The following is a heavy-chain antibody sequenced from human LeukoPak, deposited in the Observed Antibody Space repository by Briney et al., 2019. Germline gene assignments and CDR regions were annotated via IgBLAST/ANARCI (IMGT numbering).Heavy chain of an antibody. D-gene: IGHD1-26*01. CDR2: LSGGLT. V-gene: IGHV3-23*01. Sequence: GGSLRLSCAASGFTFSSYAMNWVRQAPGKGLEWVSGLSGGLTYYADSVKGRFTISRENSRSTLYLQMNTLRAEDTALYYCSKGEGGSYLGAFDIWGQGTLVTVSS. J-gene: IGHJ3*02. CDR1: GFTFSSYA. CDR3: SKGEGGSYLGAFDI.